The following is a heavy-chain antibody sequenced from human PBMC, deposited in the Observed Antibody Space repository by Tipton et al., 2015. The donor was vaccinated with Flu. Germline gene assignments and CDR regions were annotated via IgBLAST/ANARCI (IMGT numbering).Heavy chain of an antibody. D-gene: IGHD1-26*01. J-gene: IGHJ4*02. CDR3: ARESGSYYFDY. CDR2: INPSGGST. Sequence: QLVQSGAEVKKPGASVKVSCKASGYTFTSYYMHWVRQAPGQGLEWMGIINPSGGSTSYAQKLQGRVTMTRDTSTSTVYMELSSLRSEDTAVYYCARESGSYYFDYWGQGTLVTVSS. V-gene: IGHV1-46*04. CDR1: GYTFTSYY.